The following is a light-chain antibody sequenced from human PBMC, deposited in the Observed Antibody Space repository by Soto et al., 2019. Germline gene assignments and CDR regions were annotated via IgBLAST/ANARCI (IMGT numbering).Light chain of an antibody. CDR3: SSYTSSSTLV. V-gene: IGLV2-14*01. J-gene: IGLJ1*01. CDR2: DVS. CDR1: SSDVGGYNY. Sequence: QSVLTQPASLSGAPGQSITTSCTGTSSDVGGYNYVSWYQQHPGKAPKLMIYDVSNRPSGVSNRFSGSKSGNTASLTISGLQAEDEADYYCSSYTSSSTLVFGTGTKVTVL.